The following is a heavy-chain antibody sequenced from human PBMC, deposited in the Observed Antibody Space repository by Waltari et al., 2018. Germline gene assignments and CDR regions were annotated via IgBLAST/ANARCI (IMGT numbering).Heavy chain of an antibody. CDR2: ISYDGSKK. CDR1: GFTFSSYG. CDR3: AKDSQYSSGWYYFDY. D-gene: IGHD6-19*01. Sequence: QVQLVESGGGVVQPGRSLRLSCAASGFTFSSYGMHWVRQAPGKGLEWVAVISYDGSKKYYADSVKGRFTISRDNSKNTLYLQMNSLRAEDTAVYYCAKDSQYSSGWYYFDYWGQGTLVTVSS. V-gene: IGHV3-30*18. J-gene: IGHJ4*02.